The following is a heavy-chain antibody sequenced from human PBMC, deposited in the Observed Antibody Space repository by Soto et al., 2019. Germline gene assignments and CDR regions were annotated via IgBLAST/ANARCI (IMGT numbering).Heavy chain of an antibody. CDR1: GFTFRGYA. J-gene: IGHJ4*02. CDR2: ISSDGGST. D-gene: IGHD5-12*01. Sequence: EVLLVESGGGLVQPGGSLRLSCAASGFTFRGYAMHWVRQAPGKGLEYVSRISSDGGSTYYVNSVKGRFAISRDNSKNTMYLQLGSLRTDYIAVYYCARYGVATRDCDYWGQGTLVTVSS. CDR3: ARYGVATRDCDY. V-gene: IGHV3-64*01.